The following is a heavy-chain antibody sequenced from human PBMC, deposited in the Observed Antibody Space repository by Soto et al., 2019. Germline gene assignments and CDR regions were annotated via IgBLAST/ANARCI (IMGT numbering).Heavy chain of an antibody. D-gene: IGHD6-19*01. CDR3: ARATGLVAVAADYYYYYYMDV. Sequence: ASVKVSCKASGYTFTSYGISWVRQAPGQGLEWMGWISAYNGNTNYAQKLQGRVTMTTDTSTSTAYMELRSLRSDDTAVYYCARATGLVAVAADYYYYYYMDVWGKGTTVTVSS. J-gene: IGHJ6*03. CDR2: ISAYNGNT. V-gene: IGHV1-18*01. CDR1: GYTFTSYG.